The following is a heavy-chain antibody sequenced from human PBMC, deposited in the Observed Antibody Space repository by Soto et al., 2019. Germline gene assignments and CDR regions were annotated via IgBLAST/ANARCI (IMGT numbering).Heavy chain of an antibody. D-gene: IGHD2-21*02. CDR1: GYTFTSYD. Sequence: VQLVQSGAEVKKPGASVKVSCKASGYTFTSYDINWVRQATGQGLEWMGWMNPNSGNTGYETKFKGRVTMTRTTSISTAYMDLSSLRSAATAVYYCASTLDRDKVDYWGKGTLATVPP. CDR2: MNPNSGNT. J-gene: IGHJ4*02. V-gene: IGHV1-8*01. CDR3: ASTLDRDKVDY.